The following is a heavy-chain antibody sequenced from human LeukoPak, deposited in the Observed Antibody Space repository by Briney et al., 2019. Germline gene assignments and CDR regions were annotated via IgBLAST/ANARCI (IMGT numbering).Heavy chain of an antibody. D-gene: IGHD5-18*01. V-gene: IGHV3-7*01. CDR1: GFTFSSDW. Sequence: GGSLRLSCAASGFTFSSDWMSWVRQDPGKGLEWVANIKKDGSEKYYVDSVKGRFTISRDNAKKSLYLQMNSLGAEDTAVYYCARHLSGITGYTYGRGIDYWGQGTLLTVSS. CDR2: IKKDGSEK. CDR3: ARHLSGITGYTYGRGIDY. J-gene: IGHJ4*02.